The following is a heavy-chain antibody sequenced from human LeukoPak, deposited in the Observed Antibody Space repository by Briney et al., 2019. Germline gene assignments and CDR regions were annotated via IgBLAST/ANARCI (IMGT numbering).Heavy chain of an antibody. J-gene: IGHJ6*03. CDR2: TYYRSKWYN. V-gene: IGHV6-1*01. CDR3: ARGGVFVGFGELLYRHSYYYYYMDV. Sequence: SQTLSLTCAISGDSVSSNSAAWNWIRQSPSRGLEWLGRTYYRSKWYNDYAVSVKSRITINPDTSKNQFSLQLNSVTPEDTAVYYCARGGVFVGFGELLYRHSYYYYYMDVWGKGTTVTISS. D-gene: IGHD3-10*01. CDR1: GDSVSSNSAA.